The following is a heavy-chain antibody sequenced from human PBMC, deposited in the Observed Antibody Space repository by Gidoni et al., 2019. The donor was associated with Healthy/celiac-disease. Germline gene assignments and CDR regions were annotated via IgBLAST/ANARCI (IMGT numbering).Heavy chain of an antibody. V-gene: IGHV3-74*01. CDR2: INSDGSST. D-gene: IGHD3-9*01. CDR3: ARPDYDILTGYSLGYFDL. Sequence: EVQLVESGGGLVQPGGSLRLSCAASGFTFSSYWMHWVRQAPGKGLVWVSRINSDGSSTSYADSVKGRFTISRDNAKNTLYLQMNSLRAEDTAVYYCARPDYDILTGYSLGYFDLWGRGTLVTVSS. J-gene: IGHJ2*01. CDR1: GFTFSSYW.